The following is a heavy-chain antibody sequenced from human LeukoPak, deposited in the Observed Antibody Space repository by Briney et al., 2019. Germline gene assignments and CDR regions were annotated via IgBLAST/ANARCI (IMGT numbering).Heavy chain of an antibody. Sequence: PSETLSLTCAVYGGSFSGYYWSWIRQPPGKGLEWIGEINNSGSTNYNPSLKSRVTISVDTSKSQFSLKLSSVTAADTAVYYCARDPLYSSSWYGRYYYYYMDVWGKGTTVTVSS. CDR1: GGSFSGYY. V-gene: IGHV4-34*01. CDR3: ARDPLYSSSWYGRYYYYYMDV. D-gene: IGHD6-13*01. J-gene: IGHJ6*03. CDR2: INNSGST.